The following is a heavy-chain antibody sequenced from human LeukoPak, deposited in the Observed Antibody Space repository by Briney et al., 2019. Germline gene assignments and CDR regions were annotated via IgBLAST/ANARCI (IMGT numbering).Heavy chain of an antibody. CDR2: IHHSGTT. D-gene: IGHD5-18*01. CDR1: GDSMTNYY. J-gene: IGHJ4*02. CDR3: ARRRGYSYDY. Sequence: SETLSLTCTVSGDSMTNYYWNWIRQPPGKGLEWIGYIHHSGTTNYNPSLKSRLTMSVDTSKNQFPLKLSSVTAADTAVYYCARRRGYSYDYWGQGTLVTVSS. V-gene: IGHV4-59*08.